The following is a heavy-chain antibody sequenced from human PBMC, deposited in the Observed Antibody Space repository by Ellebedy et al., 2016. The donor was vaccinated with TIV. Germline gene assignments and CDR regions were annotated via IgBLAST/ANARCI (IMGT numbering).Heavy chain of an antibody. CDR1: GGSISNSEYY. Sequence: MPGGSLRLSCTVSGGSISNSEYYLDWISQPPGRGLAWIGSSYYSGSAYYNPSLKSRVTMSVNTPQNQFSLRLTSVTAADTAVYFCARARRQYLYGSGSYFTNWGQGDMVTVSS. CDR2: SYYSGSA. J-gene: IGHJ4*02. CDR3: ARARRQYLYGSGSYFTN. V-gene: IGHV4-39*07. D-gene: IGHD3-10*01.